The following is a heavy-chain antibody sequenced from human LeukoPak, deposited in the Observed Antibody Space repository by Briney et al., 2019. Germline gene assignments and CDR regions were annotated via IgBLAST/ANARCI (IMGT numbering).Heavy chain of an antibody. CDR2: MNPNSGNT. CDR3: ARSVEYCSSTSCYDYFDY. D-gene: IGHD2-2*01. CDR1: GYTFTSYD. Sequence: ASVKVSCKASGYTFTSYDINWVRQATGQGLEWVGWMNPNSGNTGYAQKFQGRVTMTRNTSISTAYMELSSLRSEDTAVYYCARSVEYCSSTSCYDYFDYWGQGTLVTVSS. J-gene: IGHJ4*02. V-gene: IGHV1-8*01.